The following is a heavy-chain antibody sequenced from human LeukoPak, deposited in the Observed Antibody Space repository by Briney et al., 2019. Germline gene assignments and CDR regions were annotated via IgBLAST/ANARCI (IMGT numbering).Heavy chain of an antibody. CDR1: GGSINRSSYY. J-gene: IGHJ4*02. V-gene: IGHV4-39*02. D-gene: IGHD6-13*01. CDR2: IYYSGST. Sequence: SETLSLTCTVSGGSINRSSYYWGWIRQPPGKGLEWIGSIYYSGSTYYNPSLKSRVTISVDPSKNHFSLNLTSVTAADTAVYYCARVSRIAAAGREIGYWGQGTLVPVSS. CDR3: ARVSRIAAAGREIGY.